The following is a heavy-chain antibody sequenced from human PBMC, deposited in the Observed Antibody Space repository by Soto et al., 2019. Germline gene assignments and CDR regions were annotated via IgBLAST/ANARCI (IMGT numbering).Heavy chain of an antibody. CDR3: ARVGVVVVAVDGLDV. J-gene: IGHJ6*02. CDR1: GFTFSSYE. CDR2: ISRSGSTI. D-gene: IGHD2-15*01. V-gene: IGHV3-48*03. Sequence: GGSLRLSCAASGFTFSSYEMNWVRQAPGTGLEWVSYISRSGSTIYYADSVKGRFTISRDNAKNSLYLQMNSLRAEDTAVYYCARVGVVVVAVDGLDVWGQGTTVTVSS.